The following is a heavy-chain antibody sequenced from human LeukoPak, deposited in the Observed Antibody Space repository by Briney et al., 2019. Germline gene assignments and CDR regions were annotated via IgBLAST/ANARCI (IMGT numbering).Heavy chain of an antibody. D-gene: IGHD5-24*01. V-gene: IGHV4-38-2*01. CDR2: IYYSGST. CDR3: ARKRRDGYNFFDF. Sequence: PSETLSLTCAVSGFSISSGYYWGWIRQPPGKGLEWIGSIYYSGSTYYNPSLKSRVTISVDTSKNQFSLKLSSVTAADTARYYCARKRRDGYNFFDFWGQGTLVTVSS. J-gene: IGHJ4*02. CDR1: GFSISSGYY.